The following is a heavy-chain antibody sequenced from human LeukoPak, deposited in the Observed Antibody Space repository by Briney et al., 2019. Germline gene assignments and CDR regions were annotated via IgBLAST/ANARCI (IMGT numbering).Heavy chain of an antibody. Sequence: GGSLRLSCAASGFTFSSYGMHWVRQAPGKGLEWVAVISYDGGNKYYADSVKGRFTISRDNSKSTVYLQMNSLRTGDTAVYYCARAAMSEYASGWYSLAYWGQGTLGIVSS. J-gene: IGHJ4*02. V-gene: IGHV3-30*19. CDR2: ISYDGGNK. CDR3: ARAAMSEYASGWYSLAY. D-gene: IGHD6-19*01. CDR1: GFTFSSYG.